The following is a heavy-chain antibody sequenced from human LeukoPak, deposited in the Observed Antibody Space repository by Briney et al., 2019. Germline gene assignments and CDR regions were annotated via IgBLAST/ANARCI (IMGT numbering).Heavy chain of an antibody. V-gene: IGHV3-30*02. CDR1: GFTFSSYG. D-gene: IGHD3-3*01. J-gene: IGHJ6*04. CDR3: AKDLITIFAEGAV. CDR2: IRYDGSNK. Sequence: GGSLRLSCAASGFTFSSYGMHWVRQAPGKGLEWVAFIRYDGSNKYYADSVKGRFTISRDNSKNTLYLQMNSLRAEDTAVYYCAKDLITIFAEGAVWGKGTTVTVSS.